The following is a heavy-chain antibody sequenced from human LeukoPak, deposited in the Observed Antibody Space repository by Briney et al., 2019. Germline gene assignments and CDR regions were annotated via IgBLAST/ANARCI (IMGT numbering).Heavy chain of an antibody. Sequence: GGSLRLSCAASGFTFITYGMHWVRQAPGKGPEYVSAISSNGGKTYYANSVKGRFTISRDNSKNTLYLQMGSLRAEDMAVYYCARDYNNIWAPLFDSWGQGTLVTVSS. CDR2: ISSNGGKT. V-gene: IGHV3-64*01. CDR1: GFTFITYG. CDR3: ARDYNNIWAPLFDS. D-gene: IGHD1-14*01. J-gene: IGHJ4*02.